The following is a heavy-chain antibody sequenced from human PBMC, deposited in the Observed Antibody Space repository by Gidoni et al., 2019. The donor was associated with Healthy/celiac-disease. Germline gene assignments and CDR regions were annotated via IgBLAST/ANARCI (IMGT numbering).Heavy chain of an antibody. CDR3: ARDSGYPSSYYYYGMDV. J-gene: IGHJ6*02. Sequence: EVQLVESGGGLVQPGGSLRLSCAASGFTFSSYWMSWVRQAPGKGLEWVANIKQDGSEKYYVDSVKGRFTISRDNAKNSLYLQMNSLRAEDTAVYYCARDSGYPSSYYYYGMDVWGQGTTVTVSS. D-gene: IGHD5-18*01. V-gene: IGHV3-7*01. CDR2: IKQDGSEK. CDR1: GFTFSSYW.